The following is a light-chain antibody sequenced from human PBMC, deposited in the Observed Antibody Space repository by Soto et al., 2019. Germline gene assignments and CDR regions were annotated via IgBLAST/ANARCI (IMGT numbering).Light chain of an antibody. J-gene: IGKJ1*01. CDR2: DAS. Sequence: DIQMTQSPSTLCASVGDRVTITCRASQSISNWLAWYQQKPGKAPKLLIYDASSLESGVPSRFSGSGSGTEFTLTISSLQPDDFATYYCQQYNSYWTFGQGTKVDI. CDR1: QSISNW. V-gene: IGKV1-5*01. CDR3: QQYNSYWT.